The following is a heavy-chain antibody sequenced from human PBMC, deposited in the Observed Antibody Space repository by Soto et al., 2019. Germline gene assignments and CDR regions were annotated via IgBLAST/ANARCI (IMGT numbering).Heavy chain of an antibody. CDR1: GGSISSYY. V-gene: IGHV4-59*08. J-gene: IGHJ4*02. Sequence: PSETLSLTCTVSGGSISSYYWSWIRQPPGKGLEWIGYIYYSGSTNYNPSLKSRVTISVDTSKNQFSLMLSSMTAADTAVYYCARGPTVKYFDYWGQGTLVTVSS. CDR3: ARGPTVKYFDY. D-gene: IGHD4-17*01. CDR2: IYYSGST.